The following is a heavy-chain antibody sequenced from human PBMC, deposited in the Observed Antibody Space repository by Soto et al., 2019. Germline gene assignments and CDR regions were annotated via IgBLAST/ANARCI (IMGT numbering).Heavy chain of an antibody. J-gene: IGHJ3*02. Sequence: GGSLRLSCAASGFMFSSYAMSWVRQAPGKGLEWVSDISAGGGNINYADSVKGRFAISRDKSKSTLYLQMNNLRAEDTALYYCAKGRRVGKVYFDIWGQGTMVTVSS. CDR1: GFMFSSYA. CDR3: AKGRRVGKVYFDI. D-gene: IGHD1-26*01. V-gene: IGHV3-23*01. CDR2: ISAGGGNI.